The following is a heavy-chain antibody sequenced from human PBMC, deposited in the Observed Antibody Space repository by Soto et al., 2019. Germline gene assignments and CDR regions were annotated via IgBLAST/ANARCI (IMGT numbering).Heavy chain of an antibody. D-gene: IGHD6-19*01. CDR2: INPNSGGT. CDR3: AREVAERLLSGWHHALLDY. J-gene: IGHJ4*02. CDR1: GYTFTGYY. Sequence: ASVKVSCKASGYTFTGYYMHWVRQAPGQGLEWMGWINPNSGGTNYAQKFQGWVTMTRDTSISTAYMELSRLRSDDTAVYYCAREVAERLLSGWHHALLDYWGQGTLVTVSS. V-gene: IGHV1-2*04.